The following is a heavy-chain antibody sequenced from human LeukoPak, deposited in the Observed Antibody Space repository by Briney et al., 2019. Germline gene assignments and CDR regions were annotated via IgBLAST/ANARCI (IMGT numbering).Heavy chain of an antibody. CDR2: IYWDDDK. D-gene: IGHD6-13*01. J-gene: IGHJ4*02. CDR3: AHRHRGAAAGTWSH. CDR1: GFSLSTSGVG. V-gene: IGHV2-5*02. Sequence: SGPTLVKPTQTLTLPCTFSGFSLSTSGVGVGWIRQPPGKALEWLALIYWDDDKRYSPSLKSRLTITKDTSKNQVVLTMTNMDPVDTATYYCAHRHRGAAAGTWSHWGQGTLVTVSS.